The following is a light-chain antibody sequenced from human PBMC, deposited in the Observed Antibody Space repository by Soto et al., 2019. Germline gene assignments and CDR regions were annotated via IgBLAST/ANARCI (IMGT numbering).Light chain of an antibody. V-gene: IGKV3-20*01. J-gene: IGKJ1*01. CDR2: GAS. Sequence: EIVLTQSPGTLSLSPGEGATLSCRASQSVSTNSFAWYQQKPGQAPRLLIYGASTRATGIPDRFSGSGSGTDFTLTISRLEPEDFAVYYCQQYGRTSRTFGQGTKVDI. CDR3: QQYGRTSRT. CDR1: QSVSTNS.